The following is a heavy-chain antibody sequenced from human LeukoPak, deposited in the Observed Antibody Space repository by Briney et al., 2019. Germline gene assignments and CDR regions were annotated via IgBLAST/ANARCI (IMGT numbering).Heavy chain of an antibody. CDR1: GFTVSSNY. D-gene: IGHD3-16*01. CDR2: IYSCGST. Sequence: GGSLRLSRAASGFTVSSNYMSWVRQARGKGVEWVSVIYSCGSTYYADSVKGRITISRDNSKNTLYLQMNSLRAEDTAVYYCARDGSYGYGPMEVWGKGTTVTVSS. CDR3: ARDGSYGYGPMEV. V-gene: IGHV3-53*01. J-gene: IGHJ6*03.